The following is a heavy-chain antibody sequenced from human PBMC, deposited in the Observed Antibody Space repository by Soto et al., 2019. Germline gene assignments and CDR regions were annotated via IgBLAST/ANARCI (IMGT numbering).Heavy chain of an antibody. D-gene: IGHD6-19*01. V-gene: IGHV3-74*01. J-gene: IGHJ4*02. CDR2: INNDGSGT. Sequence: GSLRLSCEASGFTFSAYWMHWVRQAPGKGLEWVSRINNDGSGTTYADSVQGRFTISRDNAKNTVFLQMTSLRAEDTAVYYCARVHTITSAWPFDYWGQGDLVTVSS. CDR3: ARVHTITSAWPFDY. CDR1: GFTFSAYW.